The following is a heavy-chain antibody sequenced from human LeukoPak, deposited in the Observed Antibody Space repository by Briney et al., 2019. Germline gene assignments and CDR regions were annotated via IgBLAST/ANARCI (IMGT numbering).Heavy chain of an antibody. J-gene: IGHJ6*02. V-gene: IGHV3-23*01. Sequence: GGSLRLSCAASGXTFSSYGVNWVRQAPGKGLEWVSSISGNGVNTYYADSVKGRFTISRDNSKNTLSLQMNSLRAEDTAVYFCAKVNWNYVAYHYYGMDVWGQGTTVTVSS. CDR3: AKVNWNYVAYHYYGMDV. CDR2: ISGNGVNT. D-gene: IGHD1-7*01. CDR1: GXTFSSYG.